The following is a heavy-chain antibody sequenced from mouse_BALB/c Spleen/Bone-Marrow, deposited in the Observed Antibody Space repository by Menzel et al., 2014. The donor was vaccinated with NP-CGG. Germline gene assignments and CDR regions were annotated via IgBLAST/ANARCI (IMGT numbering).Heavy chain of an antibody. CDR3: GRGDY. J-gene: IGHJ2*01. V-gene: IGHV5-17*02. Sequence: DVKLVESGGGLVQPGGSRKLSCAASGFTFSSFAMHWIRRAPEKGLEWVAFISSGSNIIHYADTVKGRFTISRDNPKNTLFLQMTSLRSEDTAMYYCGRGDYWGQGTTLTVSS. CDR1: GFTFSSFA. CDR2: ISSGSNII.